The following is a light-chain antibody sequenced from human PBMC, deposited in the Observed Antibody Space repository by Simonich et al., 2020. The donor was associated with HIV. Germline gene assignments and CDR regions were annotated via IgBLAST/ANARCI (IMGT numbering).Light chain of an antibody. CDR3: QQYYSTPRT. V-gene: IGKV4-1*01. Sequence: DIVMTQSPDSLAVSLGERSTINCKSNQSVLYSSYNKNYLAWDQQKQRQTPNLLIYLASPRESGVPDRFSGSGSGTDFTLTISSLQAEDVAVYYCQQYYSTPRTFGGGTKVAIK. CDR1: QSVLYSSYNKNY. CDR2: LAS. J-gene: IGKJ4*01.